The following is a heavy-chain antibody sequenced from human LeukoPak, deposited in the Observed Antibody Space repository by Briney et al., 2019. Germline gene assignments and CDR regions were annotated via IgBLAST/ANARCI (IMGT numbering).Heavy chain of an antibody. J-gene: IGHJ4*02. Sequence: SEPVSLTCSVSGHSLSSGYYWGWIRQPPGKGVEWFGSIYHSGRTYYNPSLKSRVTISVETSKNQFSLKLSSVTAADTAVYYCARVRSGSFVGFDYWGQGTLVTVSS. CDR2: IYHSGRT. CDR3: ARVRSGSFVGFDY. V-gene: IGHV4-38-2*02. CDR1: GHSLSSGYY. D-gene: IGHD1-26*01.